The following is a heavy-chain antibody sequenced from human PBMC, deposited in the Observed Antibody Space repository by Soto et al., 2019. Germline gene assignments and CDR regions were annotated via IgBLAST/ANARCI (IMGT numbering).Heavy chain of an antibody. V-gene: IGHV5-51*01. CDR1: GYSFTSYW. D-gene: IGHD4-17*01. J-gene: IGHJ3*02. CDR2: IYPGDSDT. Sequence: GESLKIYCKGSGYSFTSYWIGWVRQMPGKGLEWMGIIYPGDSDTRYSPSFQGQVTISADKSISTAYLQWSSLKASDTAMYYCARPSGLRKDAFDIWGQGTMVTVSS. CDR3: ARPSGLRKDAFDI.